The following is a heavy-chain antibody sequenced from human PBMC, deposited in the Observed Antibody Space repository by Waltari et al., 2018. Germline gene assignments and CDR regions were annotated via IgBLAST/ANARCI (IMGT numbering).Heavy chain of an antibody. Sequence: QVQLQESGPGLVKPSETLSLTCAVSGYSISSGYYWGWIRQPPGKGLEWIGSIYHSGSTYYNPSLKSRVTISVDTSKNQFSLKLSSVTAADTAVYYCASAGPELGSSSGTGGMDVWGQGTTVTVSS. CDR3: ASAGPELGSSSGTGGMDV. D-gene: IGHD6-6*01. CDR2: IYHSGST. J-gene: IGHJ6*02. CDR1: GYSISSGYY. V-gene: IGHV4-38-2*01.